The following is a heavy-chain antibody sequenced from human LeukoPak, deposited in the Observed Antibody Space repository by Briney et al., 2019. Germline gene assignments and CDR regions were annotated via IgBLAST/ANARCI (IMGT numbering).Heavy chain of an antibody. CDR3: ARRNRGYFDY. CDR1: GGSISSSY. Sequence: PSETLSLTCTVSGGSISSSYWSWIRQPPGKGLEWSGYFYYSGSTNYNPSLKSRVTISVDTSKNQFSLKLSSVTAADTAVYYCARRNRGYFDYWGQGTLVTVSS. V-gene: IGHV4-59*08. CDR2: FYYSGST. D-gene: IGHD1-14*01. J-gene: IGHJ4*02.